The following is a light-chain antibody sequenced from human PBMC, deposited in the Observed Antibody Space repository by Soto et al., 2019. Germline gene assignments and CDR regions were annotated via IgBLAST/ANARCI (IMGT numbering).Light chain of an antibody. V-gene: IGKV3-20*01. CDR2: GIV. CDR1: QTISSDY. J-gene: IGKJ1*01. CDR3: EQYTNSPRT. Sequence: ENVLTQSPGTLSLSPGERATISCRATQTISSDYLAWYQQKPGQAPRLLIYGIVNRATGIPDRFSASGSGTVSPPTSSRLEPEDVAVYYCEQYTNSPRTFGQGTKVDIK.